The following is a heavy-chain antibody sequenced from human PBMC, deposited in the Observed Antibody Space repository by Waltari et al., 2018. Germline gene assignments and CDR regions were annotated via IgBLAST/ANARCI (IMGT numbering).Heavy chain of an antibody. CDR3: ARQNIHSYGYGYFDF. Sequence: EVQLEQSGAEVKKPGESLKISCNGSGYSFAKYWIGWVRQMPGKGLEWRGVIYPGDSNTKYRLSFQGQVTISADTSISTAYLQWSSLKASDTAIYFCARQNIHSYGYGYFDFWGQGTLVTVSS. D-gene: IGHD5-18*01. J-gene: IGHJ4*02. CDR2: IYPGDSNT. V-gene: IGHV5-51*01. CDR1: GYSFAKYW.